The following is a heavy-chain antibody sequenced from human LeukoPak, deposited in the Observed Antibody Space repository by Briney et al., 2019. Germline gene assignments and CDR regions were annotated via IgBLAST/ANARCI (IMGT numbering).Heavy chain of an antibody. CDR1: GYTFTGYY. CDR3: ARKRGVGVDTNAFDI. V-gene: IGHV1-2*02. D-gene: IGHD3-3*01. J-gene: IGHJ3*02. Sequence: ASVKVSCKASGYTFTGYYMHWVRQAPGQGLEWMGWISPNSVDTNYAQKFQGRVTTTRDTSISTAYMELSRLRSDDTAIYYCARKRGVGVDTNAFDIWGQGTMVTVSS. CDR2: ISPNSVDT.